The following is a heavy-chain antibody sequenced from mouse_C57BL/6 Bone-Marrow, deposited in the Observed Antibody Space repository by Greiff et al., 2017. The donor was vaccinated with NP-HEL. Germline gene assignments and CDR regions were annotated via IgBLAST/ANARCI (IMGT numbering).Heavy chain of an antibody. CDR2: IRLKSDNYAT. CDR3: TGGYGYDGGSAY. D-gene: IGHD2-2*01. Sequence: EVKVEESGGGLVQPGGSMKLSCVASGFTFSNYWMNWVRQSPEQGLEWVAQIRLKSDNYATHHAESVKGRFTISRDDSKRSVYLQMNNLRAEDTGIYYCTGGYGYDGGSAYWGQGTLVTVSA. CDR1: GFTFSNYW. J-gene: IGHJ3*01. V-gene: IGHV6-3*01.